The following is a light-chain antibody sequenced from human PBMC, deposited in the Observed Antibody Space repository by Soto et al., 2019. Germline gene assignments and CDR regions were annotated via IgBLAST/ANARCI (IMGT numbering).Light chain of an antibody. V-gene: IGKV3-20*01. CDR1: QSVRSSY. CDR3: QQYGTSPRT. J-gene: IGKJ1*01. Sequence: EIVLTQSPGTLSLSPGERATLSCRASQSVRSSYLAWYQQKLGQAPRLLIYGVSNRANVIADRFSGSGSGTEFALSISKLESKDMAVYFCQQYGTSPRTFGQGSKVEIK. CDR2: GVS.